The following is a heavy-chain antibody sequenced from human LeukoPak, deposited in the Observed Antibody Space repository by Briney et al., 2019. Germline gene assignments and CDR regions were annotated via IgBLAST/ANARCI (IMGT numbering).Heavy chain of an antibody. V-gene: IGHV3-74*01. CDR1: GFTFDDYA. D-gene: IGHD5-12*01. J-gene: IGHJ6*03. Sequence: GGSLRLSCAASGFTFDDYAMHWVRQAPGKGLVWVSRINSDGGSTSYADSVKGRFTISRDNAKNTLYLQMNSLRAEDTAVYYCARVEGYSGYDLYYYYYMDVWGKGTTVTISS. CDR3: ARVEGYSGYDLYYYYYMDV. CDR2: INSDGGST.